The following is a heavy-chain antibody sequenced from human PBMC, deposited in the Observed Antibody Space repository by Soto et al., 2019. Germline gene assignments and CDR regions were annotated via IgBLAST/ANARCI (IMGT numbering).Heavy chain of an antibody. CDR1: GFTFSSYW. D-gene: IGHD6-19*01. V-gene: IGHV3-7*01. CDR3: ARVDSSGWDPYYYYYYMDV. CDR2: IKQDGSEK. J-gene: IGHJ6*03. Sequence: PGGSLRLSCAASGFTFSSYWMSWVRQAPGKGLEWVANIKQDGSEKYYVDSVKGRFTISRDNAKNSLYLQMNSLRAEDTAVYYCARVDSSGWDPYYYYYYMDVWGKGTMVTVSS.